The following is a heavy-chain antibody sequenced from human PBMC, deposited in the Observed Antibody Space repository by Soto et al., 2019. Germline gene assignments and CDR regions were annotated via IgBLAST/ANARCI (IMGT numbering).Heavy chain of an antibody. CDR1: GFTVSSNY. Sequence: GGSLRLSCAASGFTVSSNYMSWVRQAPGKGLEWVSVIYSGGSTYYADSVKGRFTISKDNSKNTLYLQMNSLRDDDTATYYCAKRGSSGGDGGPFYFDYWGQGSQVTVSS. CDR3: AKRGSSGGDGGPFYFDY. J-gene: IGHJ4*02. CDR2: IYSGGST. D-gene: IGHD2-21*01. V-gene: IGHV3-66*01.